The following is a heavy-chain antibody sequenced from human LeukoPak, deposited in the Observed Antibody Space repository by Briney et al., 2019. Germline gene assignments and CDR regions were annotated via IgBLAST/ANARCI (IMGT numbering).Heavy chain of an antibody. D-gene: IGHD5-18*01. J-gene: IGHJ4*02. CDR2: IYHSGST. CDR3: ARDPGYSYPQFDY. V-gene: IGHV4-38-2*02. CDR1: GYSISSGYY. Sequence: SETLSLTCTVSGYSISSGYYWGWIRQPPGKGLEWIGSIYHSGSTYYNPSLKSRVTISVDTSKNRFSLKLSSVTAADTAVYYCARDPGYSYPQFDYWGQGTLVTVSS.